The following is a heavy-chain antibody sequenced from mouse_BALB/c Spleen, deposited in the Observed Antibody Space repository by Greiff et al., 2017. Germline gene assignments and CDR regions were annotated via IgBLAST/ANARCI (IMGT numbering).Heavy chain of an antibody. CDR1: GYTFTSYW. J-gene: IGHJ2*01. CDR3: ARYYYGSSYDY. D-gene: IGHD1-1*01. CDR2: INPSTGYT. Sequence: VQLKESGAELAKPGASVKMSCKASGYTFTSYWMHWVKQRPGQGLEWIGYINPSTGYTEYNQKFKDKATLTADKSSSTAYMQLSSLTSEDSAVYYCARYYYGSSYDYWGQGTTLTVSS. V-gene: IGHV1-7*01.